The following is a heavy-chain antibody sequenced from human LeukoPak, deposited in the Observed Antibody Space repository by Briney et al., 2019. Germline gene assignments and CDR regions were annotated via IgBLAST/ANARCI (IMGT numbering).Heavy chain of an antibody. D-gene: IGHD3-10*01. CDR3: ARSPSYFGSARYYFDS. V-gene: IGHV3-64*01. CDR2: ISASGSST. CDR1: GFTFSNYA. Sequence: PGWSLRLSCADSGFTFSNYAMHWVRQAPGKGLEYRSPISASGSSTYYANSVKGRFTFSRDNSKNTLYLQVGSLTVEDMAVYYCARSPSYFGSARYYFDSWGRGTLVTVSS. J-gene: IGHJ4*02.